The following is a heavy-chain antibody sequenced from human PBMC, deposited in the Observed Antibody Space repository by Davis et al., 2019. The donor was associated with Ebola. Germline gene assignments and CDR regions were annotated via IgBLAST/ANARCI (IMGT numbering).Heavy chain of an antibody. Sequence: KVSCKGSGYSFTSYWIGWVRQMPGKGLEWMGIIYPGDSDTRYSPSFQGHVTISADRSISTAYLQWSSLKASDSAIYYCARHRYSTSANDAFDVWGQGTLVTVSS. D-gene: IGHD5-12*01. V-gene: IGHV5-51*01. CDR1: GYSFTSYW. CDR3: ARHRYSTSANDAFDV. CDR2: IYPGDSDT. J-gene: IGHJ3*01.